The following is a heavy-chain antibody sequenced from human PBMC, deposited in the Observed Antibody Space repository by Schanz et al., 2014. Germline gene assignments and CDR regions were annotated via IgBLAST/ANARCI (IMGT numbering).Heavy chain of an antibody. Sequence: QVQLVQSGSELKKPGASVKVSCKASGYTFAMYDMNWVRQAPGQGLEWMGWITAYNGDTNYALKLQGRVTMTTDTSTGTAYMELRSLRSDDTALYYCTRGGYSYALSAFDIWGQGTMVTVSS. CDR2: ITAYNGDT. CDR1: GYTFAMYD. D-gene: IGHD5-18*01. J-gene: IGHJ3*02. CDR3: TRGGYSYALSAFDI. V-gene: IGHV1-18*01.